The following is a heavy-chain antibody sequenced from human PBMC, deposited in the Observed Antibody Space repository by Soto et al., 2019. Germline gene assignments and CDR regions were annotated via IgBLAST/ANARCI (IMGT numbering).Heavy chain of an antibody. V-gene: IGHV4-31*02. CDR3: ARAPVPYSSRYMFADYYSYGMDV. J-gene: IGHJ6*02. D-gene: IGHD3-10*02. CDR1: GGSSSRGCYY. CDR2: IYYSGST. Sequence: SLTLSVTWTVAGGSSSRGCYYWSWNRQHPGKGLEWIGYIYYSGSTYSTPSRKSRVHISVDTSKNQFSLKLSSVTAADTAVYYCARAPVPYSSRYMFADYYSYGMDVWGQGTTV.